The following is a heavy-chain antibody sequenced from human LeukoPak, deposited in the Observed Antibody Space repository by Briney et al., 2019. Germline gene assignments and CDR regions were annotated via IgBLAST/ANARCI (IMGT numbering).Heavy chain of an antibody. CDR3: ARDLGSGSYYVTDY. V-gene: IGHV1-2*02. CDR2: INPNSGGT. J-gene: IGHJ4*02. CDR1: GYTFTGYY. D-gene: IGHD1-26*01. Sequence: ASVKVSCKASGYTFTGYYMHWVRQAPGQGLEWMGWINPNSGGTNYAQKFQGRVTMTRGTPISTGYMELSRLRSDDTAVYYCARDLGSGSYYVTDYWGQGTLVTVSS.